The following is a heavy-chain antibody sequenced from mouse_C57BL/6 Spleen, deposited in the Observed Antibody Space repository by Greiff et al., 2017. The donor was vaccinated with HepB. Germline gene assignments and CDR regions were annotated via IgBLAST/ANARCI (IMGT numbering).Heavy chain of an antibody. CDR3: ARHATTVAHYFDY. CDR1: GFTFSSYG. V-gene: IGHV5-6*01. CDR2: ISSGGSYT. J-gene: IGHJ2*01. D-gene: IGHD1-1*01. Sequence: EVHLVESGGDLVKPGGSLKLSCAASGFTFSSYGMSWVRQTPDKRLEWVATISSGGSYTYYPDSVKGRFTISRDNAKNTLYLQMSSLKSEDTAMYYCARHATTVAHYFDYWGQGTTRTVSS.